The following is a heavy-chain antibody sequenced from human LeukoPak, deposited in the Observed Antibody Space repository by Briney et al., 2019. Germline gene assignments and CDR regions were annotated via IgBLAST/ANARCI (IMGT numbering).Heavy chain of an antibody. J-gene: IGHJ5*02. Sequence: GESLKISCKGSGYSFTSYWIGWVRQMPGKGLEWMGIIYPGDSDTRYSPSFQGQVTISADKSISTAYLQWSSLKASDPAMYYCARCVYDFGGGEGWFDPWRQGTLVTVSS. CDR1: GYSFTSYW. V-gene: IGHV5-51*01. D-gene: IGHD3-3*01. CDR2: IYPGDSDT. CDR3: ARCVYDFGGGEGWFDP.